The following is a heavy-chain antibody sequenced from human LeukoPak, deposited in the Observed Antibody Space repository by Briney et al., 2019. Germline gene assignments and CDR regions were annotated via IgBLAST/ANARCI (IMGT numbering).Heavy chain of an antibody. CDR1: GYTFTSYY. CDR3: AVVVPAEKYYFDY. CDR2: INPSGGST. V-gene: IGHV1-46*01. D-gene: IGHD2-2*01. J-gene: IGHJ4*02. Sequence: ASVKVSCKASGYTFTSYYMHWVRQAPGQGLEWLEIINPSGGSTSYAQKFQGKVTMTRDTSTSTVYMELSSLRSEDTAVYYCAVVVPAEKYYFDYWGQGTLVTVSS.